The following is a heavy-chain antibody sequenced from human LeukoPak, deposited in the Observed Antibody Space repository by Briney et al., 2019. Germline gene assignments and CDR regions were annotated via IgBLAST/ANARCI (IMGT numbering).Heavy chain of an antibody. V-gene: IGHV3-7*01. Sequence: GGSLRLSCAASGFTFRSYRMSWVRQAPGKGLEWVANINQDGSEKYYVDSVKGRFTISRDNAKNSLYLQMNSLRAEDTAVYYCARDWWDLANIAVVGFDYWGQGTLVTVSS. J-gene: IGHJ4*02. CDR2: INQDGSEK. CDR3: ARDWWDLANIAVVGFDY. CDR1: GFTFRSYR. D-gene: IGHD6-19*01.